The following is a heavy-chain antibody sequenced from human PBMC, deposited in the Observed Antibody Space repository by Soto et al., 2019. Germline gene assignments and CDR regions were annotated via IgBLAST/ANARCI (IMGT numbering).Heavy chain of an antibody. CDR3: TRHRDIAVAGTVGYYYYGMDV. D-gene: IGHD6-19*01. CDR2: IRSKANSYAT. V-gene: IGHV3-73*01. Sequence: PGGSLRLSCAASGFAFSGSAMHWVRQASGKGLEWVGRIRSKANSYATAYAASVKGRFTISRDDSKNTAYLQMNGLKTEDTAVYYCTRHRDIAVAGTVGYYYYGMDVWGQGTTVTVSS. J-gene: IGHJ6*02. CDR1: GFAFSGSA.